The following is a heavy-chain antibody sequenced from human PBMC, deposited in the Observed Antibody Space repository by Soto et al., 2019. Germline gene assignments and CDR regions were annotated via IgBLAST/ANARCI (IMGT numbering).Heavy chain of an antibody. D-gene: IGHD3-22*01. J-gene: IGHJ4*02. CDR1: GGSFSSYE. Sequence: VQLQQWGAGLLKPSETLSLTCAVYGGSFSSYEMNWVRQAPGKGLEWVSYISGRGTTIYYADSVKGRVTISRDNAKKSLFLQMNSLRAEDTAVYYCAAAGGYYYLDYWGQGTLVTVSS. V-gene: IGHV3-48*03. CDR2: ISGRGTTI. CDR3: AAAGGYYYLDY.